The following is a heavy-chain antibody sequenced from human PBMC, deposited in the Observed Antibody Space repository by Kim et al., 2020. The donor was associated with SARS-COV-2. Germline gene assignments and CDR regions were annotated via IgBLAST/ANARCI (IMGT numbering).Heavy chain of an antibody. CDR2: ISSSSSYI. CDR1: GFTFSSYS. J-gene: IGHJ4*02. V-gene: IGHV3-21*01. D-gene: IGHD1-26*01. CDR3: ASRIVGATTPDY. Sequence: GGSLRLSCAASGFTFSSYSMNWVRQAPGKGLEWVSSISSSSSYIYYADSVKGRFTISRDNAKNSLYLQMNSLRAEDTAVYYCASRIVGATTPDYWGQGTLVTVSS.